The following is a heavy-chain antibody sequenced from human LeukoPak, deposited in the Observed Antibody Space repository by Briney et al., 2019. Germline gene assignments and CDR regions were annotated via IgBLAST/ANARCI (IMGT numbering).Heavy chain of an antibody. Sequence: GQAVNSSSHVSRYGSTNDWIGWAGYMPGKGLDWMGIISPGDVDTRYIPSFQGQVTTSADKSINTASLQWTSLKASDSAMYYCAQLQGGGGSYSYVDYWGQGTLVTVSS. CDR3: AQLQGGGGSYSYVDY. D-gene: IGHD1-26*01. J-gene: IGHJ4*02. V-gene: IGHV5-51*01. CDR2: ISPGDVDT. CDR1: RYGSTNDW.